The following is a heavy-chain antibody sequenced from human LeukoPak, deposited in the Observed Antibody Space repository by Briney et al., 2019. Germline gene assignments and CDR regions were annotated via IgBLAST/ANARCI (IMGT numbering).Heavy chain of an antibody. Sequence: GASVKVSCQTSGYTFTDFYMHWVRQAPGQGLEWMGWINPNSGGTNYAQKFQGRVTLTSDTSITTAYMELSRLRSDDTAVYYCARDSQAFCSGVSCLNYFDYWGQGSLVTVSS. CDR2: INPNSGGT. D-gene: IGHD2-15*01. CDR1: GYTFTDFY. J-gene: IGHJ4*02. V-gene: IGHV1-2*02. CDR3: ARDSQAFCSGVSCLNYFDY.